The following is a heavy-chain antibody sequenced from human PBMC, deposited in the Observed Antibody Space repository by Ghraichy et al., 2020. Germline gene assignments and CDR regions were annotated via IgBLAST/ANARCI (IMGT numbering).Heavy chain of an antibody. J-gene: IGHJ4*02. V-gene: IGHV1-46*01. CDR3: ARGDWNNVRDY. Sequence: ASVKVSCMASGYTFTNYYMRCVRRAPGQGVLWMGIINPSGGSTSYAQQFQGRVTITRDTSTSTVYMELSSLRSEDTAVSYCARGDWNNVRDYLGQGTLVTVSS. CDR2: INPSGGST. D-gene: IGHD1/OR15-1a*01. CDR1: GYTFTNYY.